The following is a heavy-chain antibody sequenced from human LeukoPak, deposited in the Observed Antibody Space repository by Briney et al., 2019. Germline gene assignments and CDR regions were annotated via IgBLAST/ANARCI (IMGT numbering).Heavy chain of an antibody. D-gene: IGHD3-10*01. CDR3: ARNFEGRVYYYYYMDV. V-gene: IGHV3-64*01. CDR2: ISSNGDAT. J-gene: IGHJ6*03. Sequence: GGSLRLSCAASGFTFSNYALHWVRQAPGKGLEYVSAISSNGDATFYANSVKGRFTISRDNSKNTLYLQMGSLRAEDMAVYYCARNFEGRVYYYYYMDVWGKGTAVTVSS. CDR1: GFTFSNYA.